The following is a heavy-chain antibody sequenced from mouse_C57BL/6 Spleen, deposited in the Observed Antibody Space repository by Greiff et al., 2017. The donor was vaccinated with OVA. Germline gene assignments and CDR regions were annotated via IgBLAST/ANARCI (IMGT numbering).Heavy chain of an antibody. D-gene: IGHD1-1*01. Sequence: VKVVESGPGLVQPSQSLSITCTVSGFSLTSYGVHWVRQSPGKGLEWLGVIWRGGSTDYNAAFFSSLSISKDNSKSQVFLKMNSLQADDTAIYYCARKGLRDYYAMDYWGQGTSVTVSS. CDR3: ARKGLRDYYAMDY. J-gene: IGHJ4*01. V-gene: IGHV2-2*01. CDR2: IWRGGST. CDR1: GFSLTSYG.